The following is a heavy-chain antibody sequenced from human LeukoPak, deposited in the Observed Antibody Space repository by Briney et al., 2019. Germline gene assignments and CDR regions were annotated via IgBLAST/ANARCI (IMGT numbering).Heavy chain of an antibody. CDR1: GFTFSNSW. J-gene: IGHJ4*02. CDR2: ISSSSSYI. Sequence: GGSLRLSCSTSGFTFSNSWMGWARQPPGKGLEWVSSISSSSSYIYYADSVKGRFTISRDNAKNSLYLQMNSLRAEDTAVYYCARGPEVVDYWGQGTLVTVSS. CDR3: ARGPEVVDY. V-gene: IGHV3-21*01.